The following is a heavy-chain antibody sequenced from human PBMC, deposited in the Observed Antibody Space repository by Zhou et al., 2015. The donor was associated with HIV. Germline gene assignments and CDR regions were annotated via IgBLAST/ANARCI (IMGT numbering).Heavy chain of an antibody. D-gene: IGHD5-18*01. CDR3: AQRGHSFGQEGAFDI. V-gene: IGHV1-69*01. CDR1: GGTFSTYG. CDR2: IIPIFAKA. Sequence: QVQLVQSGAEVKKPGSSVKVSCQSSGGTFSTYGINWVRQAPGQGPEWIGGIIPIFAKANYAQKFQDRVTIIADESTTTAHMDLSSLRSEDTAVYYCAQRGHSFGQEGAFDIWGQGTMVIVSS. J-gene: IGHJ3*02.